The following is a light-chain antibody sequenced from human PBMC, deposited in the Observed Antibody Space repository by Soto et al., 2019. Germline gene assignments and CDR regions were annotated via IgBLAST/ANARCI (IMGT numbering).Light chain of an antibody. CDR3: QQRSNWPT. Sequence: EIVLTQSPATLSLSPGERATLSCRASQSVSSYLAWYQQKPVQAPRLLIYDASNRAPGIPARFSGSGSGTDFTLTIRSLEPEDFAVYYCQQRSNWPTFGQGTRLEIK. CDR2: DAS. CDR1: QSVSSY. V-gene: IGKV3-11*01. J-gene: IGKJ5*01.